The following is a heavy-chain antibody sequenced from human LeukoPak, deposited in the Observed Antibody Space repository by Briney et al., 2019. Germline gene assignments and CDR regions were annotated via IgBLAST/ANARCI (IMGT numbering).Heavy chain of an antibody. CDR1: GFTFRTYW. CDR3: ARDNGGSGWVH. V-gene: IGHV3-7*01. Sequence: GGSLRLSCAASGFTFRTYWMSWVRQAPGKGLEWVANIEQDGSEKYYVDSVKGRFTISRDNAKHSLFLQMNSLRAEDTAVYYCARDNGGSGWVHWGQGTLVTVSS. CDR2: IEQDGSEK. J-gene: IGHJ4*02. D-gene: IGHD6-19*01.